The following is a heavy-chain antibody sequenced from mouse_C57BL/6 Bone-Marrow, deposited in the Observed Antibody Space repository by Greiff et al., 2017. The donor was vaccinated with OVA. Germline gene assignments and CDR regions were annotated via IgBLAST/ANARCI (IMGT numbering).Heavy chain of an antibody. CDR1: GYTFTDHI. CDR2: IYPVSGET. J-gene: IGHJ1*03. Sequence: VQLQQSGAELASPGASVTLSCKASGYTFTDHIMNWVKKRPGQGLEWIGRIYPVSGETNYNQNFMGKATFSVDRSSSTVYMVLNSLTSEDPAVYYCGYYYGSSYDWYFDVWGTGTTVTVSS. D-gene: IGHD1-1*01. CDR3: GYYYGSSYDWYFDV. V-gene: IGHV1-11*01.